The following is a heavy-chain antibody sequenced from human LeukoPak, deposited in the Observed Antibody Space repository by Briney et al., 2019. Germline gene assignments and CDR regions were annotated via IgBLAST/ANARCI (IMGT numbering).Heavy chain of an antibody. J-gene: IGHJ6*03. CDR3: ARAGRGYYDSHMDV. D-gene: IGHD3-22*01. V-gene: IGHV1-2*02. CDR1: GGTFSSYA. Sequence: ASVKVSCKASGGTFSSYAISWVRQAPGQGLEWMGWINPNSGGTNYAQKFQGRVTMTRDTSISTAYMELSRLRTDDTAVYYCARAGRGYYDSHMDVWGKGTTVTISS. CDR2: INPNSGGT.